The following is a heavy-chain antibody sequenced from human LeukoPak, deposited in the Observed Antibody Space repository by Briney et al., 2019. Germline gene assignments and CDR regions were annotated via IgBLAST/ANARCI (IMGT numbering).Heavy chain of an antibody. CDR2: ISGSGSNT. J-gene: IGHJ6*02. CDR3: AKKPAAGYCSGGSCSTYYYYNGMDV. V-gene: IGHV3-23*01. CDR1: GFTFGNYA. D-gene: IGHD2-15*01. Sequence: PGGSLRLSCAGSGFTFGNYAMSWVRQAPGKGLEWVSTISGSGSNTYYADSVEGRFTISRDNSKNTLYLQMNSLRAEDTAEYYCAKKPAAGYCSGGSCSTYYYYNGMDVWGQGTTVTVSS.